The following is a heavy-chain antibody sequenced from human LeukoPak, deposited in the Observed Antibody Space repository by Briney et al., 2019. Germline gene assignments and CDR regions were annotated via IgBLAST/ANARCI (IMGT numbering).Heavy chain of an antibody. CDR1: GFSFSTYG. Sequence: GRSLRLSCAASGFSFSTYGMHWVRQAPDTGLEWLALIWHDGSKEYYADSVKGRFTISRDNSKNTLYLEMNGLRADDTAMYYCAGDTPPGGEYYFEYWGQGALVTVSS. CDR3: AGDTPPGGEYYFEY. J-gene: IGHJ4*02. V-gene: IGHV3-33*01. D-gene: IGHD3-16*01. CDR2: IWHDGSKE.